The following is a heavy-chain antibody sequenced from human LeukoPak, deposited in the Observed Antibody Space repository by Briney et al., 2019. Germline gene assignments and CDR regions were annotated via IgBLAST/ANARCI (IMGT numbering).Heavy chain of an antibody. CDR1: GYTFTGYA. CDR2: INTNTGNP. D-gene: IGHD4-17*01. V-gene: IGHV7-4-1*02. CDR3: ARTTHPYYFDY. J-gene: IGHJ4*02. Sequence: HRASVKVSCKASGYTFTGYAVNWVRQAPGQGLEWMGWINTNTGNPTYAQGFTGRFVFSLDTSVSTAYLQISSLKAEDTAVYYCARTTHPYYFDYWGQGTLVTVSS.